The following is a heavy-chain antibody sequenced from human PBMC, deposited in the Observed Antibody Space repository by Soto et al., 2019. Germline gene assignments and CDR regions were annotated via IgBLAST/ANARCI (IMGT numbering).Heavy chain of an antibody. J-gene: IGHJ4*02. CDR3: ARCSGWYGQCYFDC. Sequence: DVQLVETGGGLIQPGGSLRLSCAASGFIVSSSYMSWVRQAPGKGLEWVSGIYSDGRTYYADSVKGRFTISRDNSKNTLYLQMNSLSAEDTAVYYCARCSGWYGQCYFDCWGQGTLVTVSS. D-gene: IGHD6-13*01. V-gene: IGHV3-53*02. CDR2: IYSDGRT. CDR1: GFIVSSSY.